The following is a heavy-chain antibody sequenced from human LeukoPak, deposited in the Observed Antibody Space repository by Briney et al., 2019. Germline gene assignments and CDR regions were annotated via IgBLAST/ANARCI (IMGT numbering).Heavy chain of an antibody. CDR3: VREERRYDFWSGYYHDY. CDR2: ISYDGSKK. J-gene: IGHJ4*02. Sequence: PTGGSLRLSCAASGFTFSSYAMHWVRQAPGKGLEWVAVISYDGSKKYYADSVKGRFTISRDNSKNTLYLHKNRLSAQETVVYYCVREERRYDFWSGYYHDYWGQGTLVTVSS. V-gene: IGHV3-30-3*01. D-gene: IGHD3-3*01. CDR1: GFTFSSYA.